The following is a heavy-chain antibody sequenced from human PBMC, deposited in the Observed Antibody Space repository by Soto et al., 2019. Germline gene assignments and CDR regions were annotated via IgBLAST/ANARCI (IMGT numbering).Heavy chain of an antibody. V-gene: IGHV1-2*02. D-gene: IGHD5-12*01. CDR2: INPNSGGT. J-gene: IGHJ4*02. Sequence: ASVKVSCKASGYTFTGYYMHWVRQAPGQGLEWMGWINPNSGGTNYAQKFQGRVTMTRDTSISTAYMELSRLRSDDTAVYYCARDIVATIGSDFDYWGQGTLVTVS. CDR3: ARDIVATIGSDFDY. CDR1: GYTFTGYY.